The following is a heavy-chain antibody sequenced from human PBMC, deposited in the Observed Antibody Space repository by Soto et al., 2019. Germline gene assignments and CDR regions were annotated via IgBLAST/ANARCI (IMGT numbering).Heavy chain of an antibody. D-gene: IGHD2-2*02. CDR1: GGSISRSSYY. Sequence: SETLSLTCTVSGGSISRSSYYWGWIRQTPGKGLEWIGSIYYGGSTYHNPSLKSRVTISVDTSKNQFSLKLSSVTAADTAVYYCASPYCSSGSCYIAYWGQGTLVTVSS. CDR3: ASPYCSSGSCYIAY. CDR2: IYYGGST. V-gene: IGHV4-39*01. J-gene: IGHJ4*02.